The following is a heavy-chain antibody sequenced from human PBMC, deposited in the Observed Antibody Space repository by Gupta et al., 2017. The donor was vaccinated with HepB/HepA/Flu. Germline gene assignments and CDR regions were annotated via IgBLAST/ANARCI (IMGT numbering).Heavy chain of an antibody. CDR1: AASIRAGGNY. V-gene: IGHV4-31*03. D-gene: IGHD5-12*01. CDR3: ARLGGPRGFSGSDYYYYYGLDV. J-gene: IGHJ6*04. Sequence: QFPLPEPGPRLLPPSQTLSLTCTVSAASIRAGGNYWSWIRQRPGKGLEWIGYMFYSGSTNYNPTLKNRVSISADTSKAQWVLNLRSVAAADTGGYFCARLGGPRGFSGSDYYYYYGLDVGGKGAAVTGTS. CDR2: MFYSGST.